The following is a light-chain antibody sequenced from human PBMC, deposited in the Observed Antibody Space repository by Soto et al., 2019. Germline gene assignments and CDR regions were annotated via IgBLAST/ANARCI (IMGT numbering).Light chain of an antibody. CDR1: SSDVGYYNY. V-gene: IGLV2-14*01. CDR2: EVT. CDR3: CSRGSDRTYV. Sequence: QSALTQPASVSGSPGQSITISCTGTSSDVGYYNYVSWYQQHPGTVPKVMIYEVTNRPSGISSRFSGSKSGITASLTISGLQTEDEAEYYCCSRGSDRTYVCGTGTKLTVL. J-gene: IGLJ1*01.